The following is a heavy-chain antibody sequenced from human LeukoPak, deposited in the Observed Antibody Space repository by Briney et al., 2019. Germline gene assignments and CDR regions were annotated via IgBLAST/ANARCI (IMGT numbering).Heavy chain of an antibody. CDR2: ISYDGSNK. Sequence: GRSLRRSCAASGFTFSSYGMHWVRQAPGKGLEWVAVISYDGSNKYYADSVKGRFTISRDNSKNTLYLQMNSLRAEDTAVYYCAKTDYGGNIDYWGQGTLVTVSS. CDR1: GFTFSSYG. V-gene: IGHV3-30*18. J-gene: IGHJ4*02. CDR3: AKTDYGGNIDY. D-gene: IGHD4-23*01.